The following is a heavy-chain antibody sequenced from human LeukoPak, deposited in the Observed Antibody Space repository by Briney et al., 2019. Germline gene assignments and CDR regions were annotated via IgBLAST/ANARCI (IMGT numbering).Heavy chain of an antibody. CDR3: ARDSPAEPSNY. D-gene: IGHD1-14*01. J-gene: IGHJ4*02. V-gene: IGHV3-11*01. Sequence: GGSLRPSCAASGFTFSDYYMSWIRQAPGKGLEWVSYISSSGSTIYYADSVKGRFTISRDNAKNSLFLQMNSLRAEDTAVYYCARDSPAEPSNYWGQGTLVTVSS. CDR2: ISSSGSTI. CDR1: GFTFSDYY.